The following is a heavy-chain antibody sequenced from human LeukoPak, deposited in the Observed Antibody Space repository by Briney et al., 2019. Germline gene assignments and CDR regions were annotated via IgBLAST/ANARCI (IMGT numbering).Heavy chain of an antibody. Sequence: PSETLSLTCTVSGGSISSSNYFWGWIRQPPGKGLEWIGSIYYSGSTYYNPSLKSRVTISVDTSKNQFSLKLRSVTAADTAVYYCARRDYDSSGYYYNWFDPWGQGTLVTVSS. J-gene: IGHJ5*02. CDR3: ARRDYDSSGYYYNWFDP. D-gene: IGHD3-22*01. CDR1: GGSISSSNYF. CDR2: IYYSGST. V-gene: IGHV4-39*01.